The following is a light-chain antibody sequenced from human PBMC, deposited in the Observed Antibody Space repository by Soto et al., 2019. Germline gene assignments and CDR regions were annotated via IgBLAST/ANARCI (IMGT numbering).Light chain of an antibody. CDR3: QTWGTVIQV. CDR1: SGHSSYA. CDR2: LNSAGSH. J-gene: IGLJ2*01. V-gene: IGLV4-69*01. Sequence: QPVLTQSPSASASLGASVKLTCTLSSGHSSYAIAWHQQHPEKGPRYLMKLNSAGSHSKGDGIPDRFSGSSSGAERYLTISSLKSEDEADYYCQTWGTVIQVFGGGTKFTVI.